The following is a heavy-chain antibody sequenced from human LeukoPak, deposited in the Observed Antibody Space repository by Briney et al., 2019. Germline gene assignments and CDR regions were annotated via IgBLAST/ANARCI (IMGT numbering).Heavy chain of an antibody. CDR3: ARAAGYFPPPPPDY. D-gene: IGHD3-9*01. J-gene: IGHJ4*02. CDR1: GGSFSGYY. V-gene: IGHV4-34*01. Sequence: SETLSLTCAVYGGSFSGYYWSWIRQPPGKGLEWIGEINHSGSTNYNPSLKSRVTISVDTSKNQFSLRLSSVTAADTAVYYCARAAGYFPPPPPDYWGQGTLVTVSS. CDR2: INHSGST.